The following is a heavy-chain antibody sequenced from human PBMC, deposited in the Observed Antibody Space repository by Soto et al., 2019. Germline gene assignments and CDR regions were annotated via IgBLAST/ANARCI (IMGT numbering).Heavy chain of an antibody. CDR2: IDPSDSYT. V-gene: IGHV5-10-1*01. D-gene: IGHD2-15*01. CDR1: GYSFTSYW. Sequence: EVQLVQSGAEVKKPGESLRISCKGSGYSFTSYWISWVRQMPGKGLEWMGRIDPSDSYTNYSPSFQGHVTISADKSISTAHLQWSSLKASDTTMHYCARSGDLVVGSAAHDAFDIWGQGTLVTLS. J-gene: IGHJ3*02. CDR3: ARSGDLVVGSAAHDAFDI.